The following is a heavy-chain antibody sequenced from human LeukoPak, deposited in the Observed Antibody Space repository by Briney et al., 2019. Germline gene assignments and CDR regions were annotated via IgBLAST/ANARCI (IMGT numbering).Heavy chain of an antibody. V-gene: IGHV3-7*01. CDR3: ARGARTHDY. J-gene: IGHJ4*02. CDR1: GFTFSSYW. D-gene: IGHD6-6*01. CDR2: IKQDGSEK. Sequence: PGGSLRLSCAASGFTFSSYWVSWVRQAPGKGLEWVANIKQDGSEKYYVDSVKGRFTISRDNAKNSLYLQMNSLRAEDTAVYYCARGARTHDYWGQRTLVTVSS.